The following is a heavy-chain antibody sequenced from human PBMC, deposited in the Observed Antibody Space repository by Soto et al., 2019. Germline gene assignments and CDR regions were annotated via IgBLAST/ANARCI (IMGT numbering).Heavy chain of an antibody. D-gene: IGHD2-2*02. CDR3: ARDLPAPIPLPSYYYYGMDV. CDR2: IIPIFGTA. J-gene: IGHJ6*02. V-gene: IGHV1-69*06. CDR1: GGTFSSYA. Sequence: QVQLVQSGAEVKKPGSSVKVSCKASGGTFSSYAISWVRQAPGQGLEWMGGIIPIFGTANYAQKFQGRVTITADKSTSTAYMELSSLRSEDTAVYYCARDLPAPIPLPSYYYYGMDVWGQGTTVTVSS.